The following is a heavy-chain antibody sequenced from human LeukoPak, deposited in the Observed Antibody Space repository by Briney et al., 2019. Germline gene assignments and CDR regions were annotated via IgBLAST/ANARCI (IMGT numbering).Heavy chain of an antibody. CDR3: AKDILQTFYYYYGMDV. CDR2: IWYDGSNK. V-gene: IGHV3-33*06. Sequence: SGGSLRLSCAASGFTFSSYGMHWVRQAPGKGLEWVAVIWYDGSNKYYADSVKGRFTISRDNSKNTLYLQMNSLRAEDTAVYYCAKDILQTFYYYYGMDVWGQGTTVTVSS. J-gene: IGHJ6*02. CDR1: GFTFSSYG. D-gene: IGHD3-16*01.